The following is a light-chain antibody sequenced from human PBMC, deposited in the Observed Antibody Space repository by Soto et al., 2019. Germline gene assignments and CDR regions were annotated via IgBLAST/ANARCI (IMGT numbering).Light chain of an antibody. Sequence: DLQMTQSPSSLSASVGDRVIITCRASPSSNIYLSWYQKKPGKDPKPLINVASTLQGGVPSRFSGSGSGTEFHLAISSLQTEDSATYECQQRFSTPQTFGGGTKVDIK. V-gene: IGKV1-39*01. CDR1: PSSNIY. J-gene: IGKJ4*01. CDR3: QQRFSTPQT. CDR2: VAS.